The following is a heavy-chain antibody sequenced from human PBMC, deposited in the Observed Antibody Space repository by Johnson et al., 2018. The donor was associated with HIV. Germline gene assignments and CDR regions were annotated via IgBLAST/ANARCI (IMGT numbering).Heavy chain of an antibody. CDR2: ISSSGSTI. D-gene: IGHD3-10*01. CDR3: ARALPDPSVRVRGVGAFDI. CDR1: GFTFSNAW. V-gene: IGHV3-11*04. Sequence: QVQLVESGGGLVKPGGSLRLSCAASGFTFSNAWMSWVRQAPGKGLEWVSYISSSGSTIYYADSVKGRFTISRDNAKNSLYLQMNSLRAEDTAVYYCARALPDPSVRVRGVGAFDIWGQGTMVTVSS. J-gene: IGHJ3*02.